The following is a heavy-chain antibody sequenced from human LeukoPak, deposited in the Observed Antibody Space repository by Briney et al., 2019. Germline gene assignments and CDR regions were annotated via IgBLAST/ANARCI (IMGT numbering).Heavy chain of an antibody. CDR3: ARGYFHGEP. Sequence: NPSQTLSLTCTVSGGSISSGSYYWNWIRQPPGKGLEWIGYIYSSGSTNYNPSLKSRVTISVDTSKNQFSLKLSSVTTADTAVYYCARGYFHGEPWGQGTLVTVSS. J-gene: IGHJ5*02. CDR1: GGSISSGSYY. D-gene: IGHD3-10*01. V-gene: IGHV4-61*01. CDR2: IYSSGST.